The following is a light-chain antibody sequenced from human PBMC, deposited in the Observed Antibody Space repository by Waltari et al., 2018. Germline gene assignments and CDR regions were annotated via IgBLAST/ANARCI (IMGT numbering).Light chain of an antibody. CDR2: DAS. CDR1: QSVSSY. Sequence: EIVLTQSPATMSLSPGERATLSCRASQSVSSYLAWYQQKPGQAPRLLIYDASNRATGIPARFSGSGSGTDFTLTIRRLEPEDFAVYYCQQRSNWLITFGQVTRLEIK. V-gene: IGKV3-11*01. J-gene: IGKJ5*01. CDR3: QQRSNWLIT.